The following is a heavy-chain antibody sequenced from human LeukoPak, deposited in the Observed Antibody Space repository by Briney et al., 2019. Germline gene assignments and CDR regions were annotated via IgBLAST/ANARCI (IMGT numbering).Heavy chain of an antibody. CDR1: GFTCSTYA. Sequence: PGGSLTLSCAASGFTCSTYAMTWVRQAPGKGLEWVSLISDSGAKTYYADSVKGRFTISRDNSKNTLSMQMNSVRAEDTAVYYCAKNVRGGGGGMDVWGQGTPITVSS. CDR3: AKNVRGGGGGMDV. D-gene: IGHD3-10*02. J-gene: IGHJ6*02. CDR2: ISDSGAKT. V-gene: IGHV3-23*01.